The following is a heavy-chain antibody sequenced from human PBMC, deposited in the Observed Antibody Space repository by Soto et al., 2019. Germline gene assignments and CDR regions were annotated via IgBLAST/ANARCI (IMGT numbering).Heavy chain of an antibody. CDR3: RRDWDYPVL. CDR2: VRSKADGGTT. Sequence: GSLRLSCAASGFTFANAWMSWVRQAPGKGLEWVGRVRSKADGGTTDYAAPVKGRFTISRDDSENTLYLQMNSVKIDDTAVYYCRRDWDYPVLWGQGTLVTVSS. CDR1: GFTFANAW. J-gene: IGHJ4*02. D-gene: IGHD1-7*01. V-gene: IGHV3-15*01.